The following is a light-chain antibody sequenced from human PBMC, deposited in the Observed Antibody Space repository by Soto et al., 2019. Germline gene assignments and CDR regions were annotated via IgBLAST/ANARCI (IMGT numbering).Light chain of an antibody. V-gene: IGKV4-1*01. CDR3: QQYYSTPFT. CDR2: WAS. Sequence: DIVLTQSPDSLAVSLGERATIHCKSSQTIFYTSSNKNYLAWYQQRPGQPPKLLIYWASDRESGVPNRFSGSGSGTDFTLNISGLQDEDVAVYYCQQYYSTPFTFGPGTRLDIK. J-gene: IGKJ3*01. CDR1: QTIFYTSSNKNY.